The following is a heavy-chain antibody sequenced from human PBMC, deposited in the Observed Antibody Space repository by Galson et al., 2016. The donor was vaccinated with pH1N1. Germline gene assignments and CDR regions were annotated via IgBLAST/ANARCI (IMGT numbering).Heavy chain of an antibody. J-gene: IGHJ3*02. CDR3: AKDYRESTSSARAFDI. CDR1: GFTFKNYD. D-gene: IGHD2/OR15-2a*01. V-gene: IGHV3-23*01. Sequence: LRLSCAASGFTFKNYDMTWVRQAPWKGLEWVSTLSGSGSSTDYGDAVRGRFTISRDNSKNTLYLQMNTLKDDDTAVYYCAKDYRESTSSARAFDIWGQRTLVTVSS. CDR2: LSGSGSST.